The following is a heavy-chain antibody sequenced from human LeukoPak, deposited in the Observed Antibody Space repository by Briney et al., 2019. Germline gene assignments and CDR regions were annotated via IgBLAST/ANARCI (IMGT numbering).Heavy chain of an antibody. CDR3: ARGDYFDS. CDR2: IKSDGSST. V-gene: IGHV3-74*01. Sequence: GGSLRLSCVASGFTLSGYWMHWVRQAPGKGLVWVSRIKSDGSSTRYADSVKGRFTISRDNAKNTLYLQMDSLRVEDTAVYYCARGDYFDSWGQGTLVTVSS. CDR1: GFTLSGYW. J-gene: IGHJ4*02.